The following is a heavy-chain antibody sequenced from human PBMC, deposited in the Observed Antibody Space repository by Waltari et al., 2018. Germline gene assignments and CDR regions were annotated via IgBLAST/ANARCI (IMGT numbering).Heavy chain of an antibody. CDR3: AHGGDDYSNYFRSWYFDL. CDR2: IYWNDDK. V-gene: IGHV2-5*01. CDR1: GFSLSTSGVG. Sequence: QITLKESGPTLVKPTQTLTLTCTFSGFSLSTSGVGVGWIRQPPGTALEWLALIYWNDDKRYSPSLKSRLTITKDTSKNQVVLTMTNMDPVDTATYYCAHGGDDYSNYFRSWYFDLWGRGTLVTVSS. J-gene: IGHJ2*01. D-gene: IGHD4-4*01.